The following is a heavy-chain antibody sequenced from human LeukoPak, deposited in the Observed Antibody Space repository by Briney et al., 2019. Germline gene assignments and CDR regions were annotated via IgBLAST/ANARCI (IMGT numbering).Heavy chain of an antibody. D-gene: IGHD2-2*01. Sequence: QPGGSLRLSCAASGFTFSSYWMHWVRHAPGKGLVWVSRINSDGSSTNYADSVKGRFTISRDNAKNTLYLQMNSLRAEDTAVYYCARGQIPQLLHSYYYYYYMDVWGKGTTVTVSS. V-gene: IGHV3-74*01. CDR1: GFTFSSYW. CDR3: ARGQIPQLLHSYYYYYYMDV. J-gene: IGHJ6*03. CDR2: INSDGSST.